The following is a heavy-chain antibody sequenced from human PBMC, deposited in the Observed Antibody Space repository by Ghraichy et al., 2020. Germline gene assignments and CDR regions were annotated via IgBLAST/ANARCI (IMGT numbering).Heavy chain of an antibody. J-gene: IGHJ6*03. D-gene: IGHD3-16*01. CDR1: GFSFNNFG. CDR3: SKGGSKENAGYYLYYMGD. V-gene: IGHV3-23*01. Sequence: GGSLRLSCAASGFSFNNFGMSWVRQAPGKGPEWLSSISGGGVSSHYANSARGRFTISRDNSRNVLYLQMNSLRAEDTAIYYFSKGGSKENAGYYLYYMGDWGKGTTVTVSS. CDR2: ISGGGVSS.